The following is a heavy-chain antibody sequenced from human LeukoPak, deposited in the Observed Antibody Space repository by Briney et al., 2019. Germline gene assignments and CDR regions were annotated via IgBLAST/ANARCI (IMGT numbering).Heavy chain of an antibody. D-gene: IGHD1-14*01. Sequence: SETLSLTCTVSGGSISSSSYYWGWIRQPPGKGLEWIGSLYYSGSTYYNPSLKSRVTISVDTSKNQFSLKLSSVTAADTAVYYCARSGRWPYYYYYMDVWGKGTTVTISS. CDR2: LYYSGST. CDR3: ARSGRWPYYYYYMDV. V-gene: IGHV4-39*07. CDR1: GGSISSSSYY. J-gene: IGHJ6*03.